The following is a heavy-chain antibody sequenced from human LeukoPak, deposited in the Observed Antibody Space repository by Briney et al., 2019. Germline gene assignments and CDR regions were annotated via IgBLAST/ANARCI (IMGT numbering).Heavy chain of an antibody. D-gene: IGHD4-17*01. CDR2: ISTTSRFI. J-gene: IGHJ4*02. CDR3: ARVAYGDYYFDY. Sequence: GGSLRLSCAASGFTFSSYSMNWVRQAPGKGLEWVSSISTTSRFIYYADSVKGRFTVSRDYAKNALFLQMTSLRAEDTAVYYCARVAYGDYYFDYWGQGTLVTVSS. CDR1: GFTFSSYS. V-gene: IGHV3-21*01.